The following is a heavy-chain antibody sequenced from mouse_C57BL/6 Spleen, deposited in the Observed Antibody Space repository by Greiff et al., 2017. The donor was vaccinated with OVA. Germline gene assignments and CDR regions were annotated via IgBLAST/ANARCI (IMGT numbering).Heavy chain of an antibody. J-gene: IGHJ4*01. D-gene: IGHD1-1*01. Sequence: VQLQQSGPVLVKPGASVKMSCKASGYTFTDYYMNWVKQSHGKSLEWIGVINPYNGGTSYNQKFKGKATLTVDKSSSTAYMELNSLTSEDSAVYYCARRGVAPYAMDYWGQGTSVTVSS. CDR2: INPYNGGT. CDR1: GYTFTDYY. V-gene: IGHV1-19*01. CDR3: ARRGVAPYAMDY.